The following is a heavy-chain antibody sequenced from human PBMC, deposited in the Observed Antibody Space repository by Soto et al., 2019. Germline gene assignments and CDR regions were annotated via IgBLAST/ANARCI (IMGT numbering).Heavy chain of an antibody. J-gene: IGHJ4*02. D-gene: IGHD3-10*01. V-gene: IGHV4-59*08. CDR2: IYYSGST. Sequence: SETLSLTCTVSGGSITNYYWSWIRQPPGKGLEWIGYIYYSGSTNYNPSLESRVTISVDTSKNQFSLRLTSVTAADTAVYYCARHSRGSGSYHSDFWGQGTLVTASS. CDR1: GGSITNYY. CDR3: ARHSRGSGSYHSDF.